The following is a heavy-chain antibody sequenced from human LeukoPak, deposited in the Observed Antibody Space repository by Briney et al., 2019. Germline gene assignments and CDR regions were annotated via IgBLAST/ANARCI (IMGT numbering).Heavy chain of an antibody. Sequence: SQTLSLTCAISGDSVSSNSVTWNWIRQSPSRGLEWLGRTYYRSTWYNDYAVSVRGRITVNPDTSKNQFPLHLNSVTPEDTAVYYCARRLTQYDCFDPWGQGILVAVSS. CDR1: GDSVSSNSVT. CDR3: ARRLTQYDCFDP. D-gene: IGHD2-2*01. CDR2: TYYRSTWYN. J-gene: IGHJ5*02. V-gene: IGHV6-1*01.